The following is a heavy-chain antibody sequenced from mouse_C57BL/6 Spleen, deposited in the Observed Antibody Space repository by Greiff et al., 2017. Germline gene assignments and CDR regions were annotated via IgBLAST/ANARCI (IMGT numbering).Heavy chain of an antibody. J-gene: IGHJ2*01. CDR1: GYTFTSYW. CDR3: ARSQDFDY. D-gene: IGHD3-2*02. V-gene: IGHV1-69*01. CDR2: IDPSDSYT. Sequence: VQLQQPGAELVMPGASVKLSCKASGYTFTSYWMPWVKQRPGQGLEWIGEIDPSDSYTNYNQKFKGKSTLTVDKSSSTAYMQLSSLTSEDSAVYYCARSQDFDYWGQGTTLTVSS.